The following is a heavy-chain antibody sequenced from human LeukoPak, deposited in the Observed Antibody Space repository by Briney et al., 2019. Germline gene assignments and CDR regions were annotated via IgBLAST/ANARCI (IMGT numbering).Heavy chain of an antibody. J-gene: IGHJ4*02. CDR1: GYSFTSYW. CDR2: IDPSDSYT. CDR3: ATIGSSGYFALFDY. Sequence: GESLKISCKGSGYSFTSYWISWVRQMPGTGLEWMGRIDPSDSYTNYSPSFQGHVTISADKSISTAYLQWSSLKASDTAMYYCATIGSSGYFALFDYWGQGTLVTVSS. V-gene: IGHV5-10-1*01. D-gene: IGHD3-22*01.